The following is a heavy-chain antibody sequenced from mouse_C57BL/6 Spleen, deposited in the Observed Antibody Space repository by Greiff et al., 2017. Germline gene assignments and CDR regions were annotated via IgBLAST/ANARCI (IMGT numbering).Heavy chain of an antibody. CDR2: ISNGGGST. CDR3: ARQSNWAY. D-gene: IGHD2-5*01. Sequence: EVQVVESGGGLVQPGGSLKLSCAASGFTFSDYYMYWVRQTPEKRLEWVAYISNGGGSTYYPDTVKGRFTISRDNAKNTLYLQMSRLKSEDTAMYYCARQSNWAYWGQGTLVTVSA. V-gene: IGHV5-12*01. J-gene: IGHJ3*01. CDR1: GFTFSDYY.